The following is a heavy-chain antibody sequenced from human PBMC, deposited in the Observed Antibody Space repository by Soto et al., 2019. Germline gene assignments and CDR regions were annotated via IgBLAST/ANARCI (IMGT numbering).Heavy chain of an antibody. CDR2: ISVYKGDT. CDR1: GYTFTTYG. Sequence: ASVKVSCKTSGYTFTTYGISWVRQAPGQGLEWMGWISVYKGDTNYAQKFQGRATMTADTSTTTVYMELSSLTCVDTAVYYCARDRSNHDYWGQGTLVTVSS. CDR3: ARDRSNHDY. V-gene: IGHV1-18*01. J-gene: IGHJ4*02.